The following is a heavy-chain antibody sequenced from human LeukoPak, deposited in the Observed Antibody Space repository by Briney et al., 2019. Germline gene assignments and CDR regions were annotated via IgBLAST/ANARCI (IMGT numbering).Heavy chain of an antibody. V-gene: IGHV3-23*01. CDR3: AKCMSGSGVCLNFDS. Sequence: GGSLRLSCEASGSTFITYAMSWVRQAPGKGLQWVSAISGTDSGTYYTDSVKGRFTSSRDNSKNTVYLQIDSLRAEDTAVYYCAKCMSGSGVCLNFDSWGQGILVTVSS. CDR2: ISGTDSGT. J-gene: IGHJ4*02. CDR1: GSTFITYA. D-gene: IGHD2-21*02.